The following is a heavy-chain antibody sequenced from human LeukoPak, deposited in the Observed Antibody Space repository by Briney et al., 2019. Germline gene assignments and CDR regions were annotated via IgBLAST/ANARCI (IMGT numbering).Heavy chain of an antibody. CDR2: IGTSGGRT. Sequence: GGSLRLSCVASGFKFNTYAMNWVRQAPGKGLEWVSAIGTSGGRTFSADSVKGRFTISRDNSRNTLYLQMNSLRAEDTAVYYCAKAVGSSSYYFYMDVWGKGTTVTVSS. CDR3: AKAVGSSSYYFYMDV. CDR1: GFKFNTYA. V-gene: IGHV3-23*01. D-gene: IGHD1-26*01. J-gene: IGHJ6*03.